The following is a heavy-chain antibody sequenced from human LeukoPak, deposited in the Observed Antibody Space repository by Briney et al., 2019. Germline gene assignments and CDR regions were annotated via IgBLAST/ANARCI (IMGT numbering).Heavy chain of an antibody. CDR3: ARGGGDY. D-gene: IGHD1-26*01. CDR2: IKQDGSDK. J-gene: IGHJ4*02. CDR1: GFTFSDYW. Sequence: GESLRLSCVASGFTFSDYWMTWVRQAPGKGLEWVANIKQDGSDKKYVDSVKGRFTISRDNAKNSLYLQMDSLRDEDTAVSYCARGGGDYWGQGTLVTVTS. V-gene: IGHV3-7*01.